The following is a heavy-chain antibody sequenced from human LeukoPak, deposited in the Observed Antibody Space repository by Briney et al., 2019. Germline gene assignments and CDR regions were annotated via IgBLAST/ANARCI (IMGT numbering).Heavy chain of an antibody. CDR3: ARHVRTTAVIDY. CDR2: IYYSGST. V-gene: IGHV4-39*01. CDR1: DGSISSGSYY. Sequence: SETLSLTCTASDGSISSGSYYWGWIRQPPGKGLEWIGSIYYSGSTFYNPSLKSRVTISIDTSKNQFSLNLSSVTAADTAMYYCARHVRTTAVIDYWGQGTLVTVSS. D-gene: IGHD1/OR15-1a*01. J-gene: IGHJ4*02.